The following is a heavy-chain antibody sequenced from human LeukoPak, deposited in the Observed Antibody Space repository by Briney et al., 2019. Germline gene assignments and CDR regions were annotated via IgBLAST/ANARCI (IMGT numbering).Heavy chain of an antibody. V-gene: IGHV3-74*01. J-gene: IGHJ6*03. CDR2: INSDGSST. Sequence: PGGSLRLSCAASGFTFSSYWMHWVRQAPGKGLVWVSRINSDGSSTSYADSVKGRFTISRDNSKNTLYLQMNSLRAEDTAVYYCAKVAGATTGYYYYYMDVWGKGTTVTVSS. CDR1: GFTFSSYW. D-gene: IGHD1-26*01. CDR3: AKVAGATTGYYYYYMDV.